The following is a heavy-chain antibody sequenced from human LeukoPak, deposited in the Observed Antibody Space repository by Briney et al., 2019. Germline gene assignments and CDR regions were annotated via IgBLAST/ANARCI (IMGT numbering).Heavy chain of an antibody. D-gene: IGHD3-16*02. CDR3: TRVTYYDYVWGSYRHFDY. V-gene: IGHV3-49*03. Sequence: PGGSLRLSCTASGFTFGDYAMSWFRQAPRKGLEWVGFIRSKAYGGTTEYAASVKGRFTISRDDSKSIAYLQMNSLKTEDTAVYYCTRVTYYDYVWGSYRHFDYWGQGTLVTVSS. CDR2: IRSKAYGGTT. CDR1: GFTFGDYA. J-gene: IGHJ4*02.